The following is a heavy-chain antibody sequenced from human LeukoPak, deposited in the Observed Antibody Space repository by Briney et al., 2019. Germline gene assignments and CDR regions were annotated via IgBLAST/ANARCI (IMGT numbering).Heavy chain of an antibody. CDR3: AKANSSSSPDFDY. CDR1: GFTFSVYA. CDR2: ISGSGDST. Sequence: GGSLRLSCAASGFTFSVYALSWVRHAPGKGLEWVSTISGSGDSTYYADSVKGRFTISRDNSKNTLYLQMNSLRAEDTAVYYCAKANSSSSPDFDYWGQGTLVTVSS. V-gene: IGHV3-23*01. D-gene: IGHD6-6*01. J-gene: IGHJ4*02.